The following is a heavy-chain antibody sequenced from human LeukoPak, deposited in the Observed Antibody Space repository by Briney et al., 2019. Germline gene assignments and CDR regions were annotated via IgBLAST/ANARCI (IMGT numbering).Heavy chain of an antibody. CDR2: IYTTGNT. CDR3: ARDDLQLVRRLGGSTEYYYYYYYMDV. Sequence: SETLSLTCTVSGGSISSYYWSWIRQPAGKGLECIGPIYTTGNTNYNPSLKSRVTMSVDTSKNQFSLQLNSVTPEDTAVYYCARDDLQLVRRLGGSTEYYYYYYYMDVWGKGTTVTVSS. D-gene: IGHD6-13*01. J-gene: IGHJ6*03. V-gene: IGHV4-4*07. CDR1: GGSISSYY.